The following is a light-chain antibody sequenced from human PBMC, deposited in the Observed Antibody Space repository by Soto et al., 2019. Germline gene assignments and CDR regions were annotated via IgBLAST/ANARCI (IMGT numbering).Light chain of an antibody. Sequence: EIVLTQSPGTLSLSPGERATLSCRARQSVSSYLAWYQQKPGQAPRLLIYDASNRATGVPARFSGSGSGTDFTLTISSLEPEDFALYYCQQRNNWPPITFGQGTRLEIK. CDR1: QSVSSY. J-gene: IGKJ5*01. CDR3: QQRNNWPPIT. CDR2: DAS. V-gene: IGKV3-11*01.